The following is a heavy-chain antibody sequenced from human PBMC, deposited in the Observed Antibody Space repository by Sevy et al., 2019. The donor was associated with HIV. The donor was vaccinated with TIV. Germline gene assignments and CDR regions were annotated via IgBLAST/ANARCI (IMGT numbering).Heavy chain of an antibody. D-gene: IGHD6-13*01. V-gene: IGHV3-30*02. CDR2: IHCDGSDK. CDR1: AFTFSHYA. J-gene: IGHJ4*02. CDR3: AKNTAAAGTGGFHY. Sequence: GGSLRLSCAASAFTFSHYAMHWVRQAPGKGLEWVAFIHCDGSDKYYADSVKGRFTISRDNSKNMLYLQMNSLRAEDTAVYYCAKNTAAAGTGGFHYWGQGTRVTVSS.